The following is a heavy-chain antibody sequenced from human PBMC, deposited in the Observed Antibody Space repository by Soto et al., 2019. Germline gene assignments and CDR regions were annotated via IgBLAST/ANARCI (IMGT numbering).Heavy chain of an antibody. J-gene: IGHJ3*02. V-gene: IGHV3-33*01. D-gene: IGHD2-15*01. CDR2: IWFDGSDK. CDR1: GFTFSSYG. CDR3: ARLYCSASSCYSVGAFDI. Sequence: GGSLRLSCAASGFTFSSYGMHWVRQAPGKGLEWVALIWFDGSDKYYTESVKGRFTISRDNSKSTLYLQMNSLRAEDTAVYYCARLYCSASSCYSVGAFDIRGQGTMVTVS.